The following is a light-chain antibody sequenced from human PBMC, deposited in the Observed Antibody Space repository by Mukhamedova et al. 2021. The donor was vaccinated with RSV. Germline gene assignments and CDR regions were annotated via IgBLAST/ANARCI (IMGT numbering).Light chain of an antibody. CDR2: RAT. J-gene: IGKJ2*03. V-gene: IGKV1-5*03. Sequence: WYQRRVHGKAPKLLIYRATSLQSGVPSRFSGSGSGTEFSLTISSLQADDFATYYCQHHNRYPYSFCQGTKLEIK. CDR3: QHHNRYPYS.